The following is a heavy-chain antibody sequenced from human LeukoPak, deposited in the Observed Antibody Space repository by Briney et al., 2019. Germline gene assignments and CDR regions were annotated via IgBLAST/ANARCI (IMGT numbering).Heavy chain of an antibody. CDR1: GFTFSSHG. D-gene: IGHD4-11*01. V-gene: IGHV3-23*01. J-gene: IGHJ4*02. CDR2: ISPSGDIT. CDR3: VRLYDDYTNGHFDS. Sequence: PGGSLRLSCAASGFTFSSHGINWVRQAPGKGLEWVSGISPSGDITYYADSVKGRFTISRDNSKNTLYLQMNSLRAEDTAVYYCVRLYDDYTNGHFDSWGQGTLVTVSS.